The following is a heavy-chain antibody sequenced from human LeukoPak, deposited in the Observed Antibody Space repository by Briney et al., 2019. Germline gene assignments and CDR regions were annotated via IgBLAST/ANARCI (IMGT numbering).Heavy chain of an antibody. D-gene: IGHD3-9*01. CDR2: IYASGNT. CDR3: ASRKYYDILTGRGYFDY. CDR1: DGSIKSGNYY. V-gene: IGHV4-61*02. J-gene: IGHJ4*02. Sequence: PSETLSLTCTVSDGSIKSGNYYWSWIRQPAGKGLEWIGRIYASGNTHYNPSLMSRVTMSIDTSRRQFSLNLNSVTAADTAVYYCASRKYYDILTGRGYFDYWGQGTLVTVSS.